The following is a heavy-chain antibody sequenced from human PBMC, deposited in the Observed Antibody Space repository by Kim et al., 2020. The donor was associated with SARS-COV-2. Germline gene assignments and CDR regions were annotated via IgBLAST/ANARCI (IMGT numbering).Heavy chain of an antibody. CDR2: IYYSGST. D-gene: IGHD2-21*02. CDR1: GGSISSYY. CDR3: SRSYGGNSFRTLGY. J-gene: IGHJ4*02. V-gene: IGHV4-59*13. Sequence: SETLSLTCTVSGGSISSYYWSWIRQPPGKGLEWIGYIYYSGSTNYNPSLKSRVTISVDTSKNQFSLKLSSVTAADTAVYYCSRSYGGNSFRTLGYCGQGT.